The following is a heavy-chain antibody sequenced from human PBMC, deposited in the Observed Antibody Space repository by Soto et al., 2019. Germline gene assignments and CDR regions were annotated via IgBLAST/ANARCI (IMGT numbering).Heavy chain of an antibody. CDR3: ARSVTTNAFDI. J-gene: IGHJ3*02. D-gene: IGHD4-17*01. CDR2: IYYSGST. V-gene: IGHV4-39*01. CDR1: GGSISSSTYY. Sequence: KASETLSLTCTVSGGSISSSTYYWGWIRQPPGKGLEWIGSIYYSGSTYYNPSLKSRVTISVDTSKNQFSLKLSSVTAADTAVFYCARSVTTNAFDIWGQGTMVTVSS.